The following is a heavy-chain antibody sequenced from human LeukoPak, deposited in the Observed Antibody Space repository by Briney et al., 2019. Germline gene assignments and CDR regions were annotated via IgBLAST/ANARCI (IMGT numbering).Heavy chain of an antibody. J-gene: IGHJ6*02. CDR1: GYTLTSYD. CDR3: ARHPSSSWYYYGMDV. D-gene: IGHD6-13*01. CDR2: MNPNSGNT. Sequence: ASVKVSCKASGYTLTSYDINWVRQATGQGLEWMGWMNPNSGNTGYAQKFQGRVTMTRNTSISTAYMELSSLRSEDTAVYYCARHPSSSWYYYGMDVWGQGTTVTVSS. V-gene: IGHV1-8*01.